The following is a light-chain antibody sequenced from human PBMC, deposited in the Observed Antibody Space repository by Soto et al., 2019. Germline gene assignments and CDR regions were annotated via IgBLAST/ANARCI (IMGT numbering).Light chain of an antibody. CDR3: QQRSNWPWT. V-gene: IGKV3-11*01. CDR1: QSVSSY. Sequence: EIVLTQSPATLSLSPGEIATLSCRASQSVSSYLAWYQQKPGQVPRLLIYDASNRATGIPVRFSGSGSGTDFTLTISSLEPEDFAVYYCQQRSNWPWTFGQGTKVEIK. J-gene: IGKJ1*01. CDR2: DAS.